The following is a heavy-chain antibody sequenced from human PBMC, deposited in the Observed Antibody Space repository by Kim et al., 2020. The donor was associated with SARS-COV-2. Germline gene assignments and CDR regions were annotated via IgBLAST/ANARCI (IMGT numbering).Heavy chain of an antibody. J-gene: IGHJ4*02. CDR3: AKRPSGYTSGGYFDY. Sequence: ADSVKGRFTISRDNSKNTLYLQMNNLRVQDTATYYCAKRPSGYTSGGYFDYWGQGTRVTVSS. V-gene: IGHV3-23*01. D-gene: IGHD6-25*01.